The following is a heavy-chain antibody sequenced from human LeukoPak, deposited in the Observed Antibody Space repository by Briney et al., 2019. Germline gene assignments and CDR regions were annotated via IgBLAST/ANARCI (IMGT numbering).Heavy chain of an antibody. D-gene: IGHD6-13*01. J-gene: IGHJ5*02. V-gene: IGHV3-23*01. Sequence: GGSLRLSCAASGFTFSSYGMSWVRQAPGKGLEWVSAISGSGGSTYYADSVKGRFTISRDNSKNTLYQQMNSLRAEDTAVYYCARVAAAGTGVNWFDPWGQGTLVTVSS. CDR1: GFTFSSYG. CDR3: ARVAAAGTGVNWFDP. CDR2: ISGSGGST.